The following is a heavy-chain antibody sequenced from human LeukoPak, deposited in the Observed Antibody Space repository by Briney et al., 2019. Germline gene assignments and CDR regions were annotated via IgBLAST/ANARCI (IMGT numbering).Heavy chain of an antibody. Sequence: GGSLRLSCGASGFIFSKQWMNWVGQAPGKGLVWVARINTDGTDTSYADSVKGRFTISRDNAKDTLYLQMNSLRPEDTAVYYCAKSNWFDPWGQGTLVTVSS. J-gene: IGHJ5*02. CDR2: INTDGTDT. V-gene: IGHV3-74*01. CDR3: AKSNWFDP. CDR1: GFIFSKQW.